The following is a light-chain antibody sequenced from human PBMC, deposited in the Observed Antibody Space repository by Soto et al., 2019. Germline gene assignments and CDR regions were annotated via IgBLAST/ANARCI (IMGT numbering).Light chain of an antibody. CDR2: EVN. V-gene: IGLV2-23*02. J-gene: IGLJ3*02. CDR3: CSYVGSSILM. CDR1: SSDVGLYNL. Sequence: QSALTQPASVSGSPGQSITISCTGTSSDVGLYNLVSWYQHLPGKAPKLIISEVNERPSGISDRVSCSKSGNTASLTISGLQDEDEADYYCCSYVGSSILMFGGGTKLTVL.